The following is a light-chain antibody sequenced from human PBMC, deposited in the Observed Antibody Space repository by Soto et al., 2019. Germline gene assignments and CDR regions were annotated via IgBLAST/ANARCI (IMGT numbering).Light chain of an antibody. V-gene: IGKV2-30*01. CDR2: KIS. CDR1: QGLVLSDGNTY. CDR3: MQGTHWPLT. J-gene: IGKJ5*01. Sequence: DVVMTQSPLSLPVTLGQPASISCRSSQGLVLSDGNTYLSWFHQRPGQSPRRLIYKISNRDSGVPDRFSGSGSGTDFTLQISRVEAEDVGVYYCMQGTHWPLTFGQGTRLEIK.